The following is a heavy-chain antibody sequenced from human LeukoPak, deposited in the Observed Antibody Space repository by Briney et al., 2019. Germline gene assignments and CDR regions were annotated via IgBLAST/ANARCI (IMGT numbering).Heavy chain of an antibody. J-gene: IGHJ4*02. CDR3: AKEGHGGNSGVPDFDY. D-gene: IGHD4-23*01. V-gene: IGHV3-30*18. CDR1: GFTFTSYG. Sequence: GGSLRLSCAASGFTFTSYGMHWVRQAPGKGLEWVAVISYDGSNKYYADSVKGRFTISRDNSKNTLYLQMNSPRAEDTAVYYCAKEGHGGNSGVPDFDYWGQGTLVTVSS. CDR2: ISYDGSNK.